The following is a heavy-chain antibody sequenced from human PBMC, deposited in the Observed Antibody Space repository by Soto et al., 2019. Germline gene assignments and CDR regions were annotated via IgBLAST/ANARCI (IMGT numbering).Heavy chain of an antibody. V-gene: IGHV3-33*01. CDR3: ARDSVRYCRDGVCYQGYYYFAMDV. D-gene: IGHD2-8*01. J-gene: IGHJ6*02. CDR2: IWYDGSNK. CDR1: GFIFNRYG. Sequence: PGGSLRLSCAASGFIFNRYGMHCVRQVPGKGLEWVADIWYDGSNKNYADSVKGRFTISRDNSKNTLSLQMNSLRAEDTATYYCARDSVRYCRDGVCYQGYYYFAMDVWGQGTTVTVSS.